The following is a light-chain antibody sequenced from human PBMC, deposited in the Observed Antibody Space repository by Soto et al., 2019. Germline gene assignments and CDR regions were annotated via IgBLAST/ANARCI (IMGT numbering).Light chain of an antibody. Sequence: QPVLTQPRSVSASPGQSVTISCTGTSSDVGAFNYVSWYQQHPGRAPKLMIYDVGKRPSGVPDRFFGSKSGNTASLTISGLQAEDEADYYCCSYASSYSLVLGGGTKVTVL. CDR3: CSYASSYSLV. CDR1: SSDVGAFNY. CDR2: DVG. J-gene: IGLJ3*02. V-gene: IGLV2-11*01.